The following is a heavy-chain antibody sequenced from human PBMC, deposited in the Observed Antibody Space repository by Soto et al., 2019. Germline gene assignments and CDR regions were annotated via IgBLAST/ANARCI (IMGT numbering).Heavy chain of an antibody. J-gene: IGHJ4*02. D-gene: IGHD3-22*01. CDR2: INHSGST. CDR1: GGSFSGYY. CDR3: ARGRKITMIVVVIIGGSYFDY. V-gene: IGHV4-34*01. Sequence: SETLSLTCAVYGGSFSGYYWSWIRQPPGKGLEWIGEINHSGSTNYNPSLKSRVTISVDTSKSQFSLKLSSVTAADTAVYYCARGRKITMIVVVIIGGSYFDYWGQGTLVTVS.